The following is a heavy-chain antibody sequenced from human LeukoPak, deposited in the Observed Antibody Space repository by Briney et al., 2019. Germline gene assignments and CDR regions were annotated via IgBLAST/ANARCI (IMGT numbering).Heavy chain of an antibody. D-gene: IGHD3-22*01. CDR2: IYYSGST. CDR1: GGSISSSSYY. CDR3: ASGNYYDSSGYG. V-gene: IGHV4-39*01. J-gene: IGHJ3*01. Sequence: NPSETLSLTCTVSGGSISSSSYYWGWIRQPPGKGLEWIGSIYYSGSTYHNPSLESRVTISVDTSKNQFSLKLSSVTAADTAVYYCASGNYYDSSGYGWGQGTMVTVSS.